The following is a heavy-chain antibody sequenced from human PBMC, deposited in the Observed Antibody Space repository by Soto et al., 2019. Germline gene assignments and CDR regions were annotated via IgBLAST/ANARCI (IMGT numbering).Heavy chain of an antibody. Sequence: EVQLLESGGGLVQPGGSLRLSCAASGFTFRSFEMSWVRQAPGRGLEWVSTIQGSGITKYYADSVKGRFTISRDDSKNTLWLKMDSLRAEDTALYYCAKKRPETTVASPGNYFDYWGRGTLVTVSS. D-gene: IGHD4-17*01. CDR2: IQGSGITK. CDR3: AKKRPETTVASPGNYFDY. J-gene: IGHJ4*02. CDR1: GFTFRSFE. V-gene: IGHV3-23*01.